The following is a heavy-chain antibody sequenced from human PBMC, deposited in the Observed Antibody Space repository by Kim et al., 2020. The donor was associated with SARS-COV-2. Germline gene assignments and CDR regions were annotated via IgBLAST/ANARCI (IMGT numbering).Heavy chain of an antibody. D-gene: IGHD5-18*01. J-gene: IGHJ5*02. V-gene: IGHV4-61*02. CDR2: IYTSGST. CDR3: ARGVDTAMIANWFDP. Sequence: SETLSLTCTVSGGSISSGSYYWSWIRQPAGKGLEWIGRIYTSGSTNYNPPLKSRVTISVDTSKNQFSLKLSSVTAADTAEYYCARGVDTAMIANWFDPWGQGTLVTVSS. CDR1: GGSISSGSYY.